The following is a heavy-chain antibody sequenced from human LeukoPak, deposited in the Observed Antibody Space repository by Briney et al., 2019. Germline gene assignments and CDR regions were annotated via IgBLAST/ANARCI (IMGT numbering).Heavy chain of an antibody. V-gene: IGHV1-69*04. J-gene: IGHJ4*02. CDR1: GGTFSSYA. Sequence: ASVKVSCKASGGTFSSYAISWVRQAPGQGLEWMGRIIPILGIGNYAQKFQGRVTITADKSTSTAYMELSSLRSEDTAVYYCARAGGDYYDSSGYFPFDYWGQGTLVTVSS. CDR3: ARAGGDYYDSSGYFPFDY. D-gene: IGHD3-22*01. CDR2: IIPILGIG.